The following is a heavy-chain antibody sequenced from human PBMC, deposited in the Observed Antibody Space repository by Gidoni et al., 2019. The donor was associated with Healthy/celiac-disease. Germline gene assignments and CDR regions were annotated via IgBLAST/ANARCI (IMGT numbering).Heavy chain of an antibody. V-gene: IGHV4-31*03. CDR2: IYYSGST. CDR3: ARGGYCTNVVCYPFDY. CDR1: GGPISSGGYY. J-gene: IGHJ4*02. Sequence: QVQLQESAPRLVKPSQTLSLTCPVSGGPISSGGYYWSWIRQHPGKGLEWIGYIYYSGSTYYNPSLKSRVTISVDTSKNQFSLKLSSVTAADTAVYYCARGGYCTNVVCYPFDYWGQGTLVTVSS. D-gene: IGHD2-8*01.